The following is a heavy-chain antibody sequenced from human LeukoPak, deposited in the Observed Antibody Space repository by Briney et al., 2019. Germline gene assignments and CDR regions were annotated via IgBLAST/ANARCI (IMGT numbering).Heavy chain of an antibody. J-gene: IGHJ3*02. CDR3: AKGPVVTFDI. CDR1: GSTFSRYF. D-gene: IGHD2-15*01. V-gene: IGHV3-23*01. Sequence: PGGSLRLSCVVSGSTFSRYFLSWVRQAPGKGLEWVSSINEYSDHTYYTDSVKGRFTIFRDNSKKTLYLQMNSLRAEDTAVYYCAKGPVVTFDIWGQGTMVTVSS. CDR2: INEYSDHT.